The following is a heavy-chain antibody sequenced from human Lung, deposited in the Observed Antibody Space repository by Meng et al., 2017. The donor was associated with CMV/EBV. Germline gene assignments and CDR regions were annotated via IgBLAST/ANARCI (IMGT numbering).Heavy chain of an antibody. D-gene: IGHD6-19*01. V-gene: IGHV3-43D*03. CDR1: GFTFDDYA. J-gene: IGHJ6*02. Sequence: GESXKISCAASGFTFDDYAMHWVRQAPGKGLEWVSLISWDGGSTYYADSVKGRFTISRDNSKNSLYLQMNSLRAEYTALYYCAKDIALTVAATIPSPKYYYYGMDVXGRGXTVTVSS. CDR3: AKDIALTVAATIPSPKYYYYGMDV. CDR2: ISWDGGST.